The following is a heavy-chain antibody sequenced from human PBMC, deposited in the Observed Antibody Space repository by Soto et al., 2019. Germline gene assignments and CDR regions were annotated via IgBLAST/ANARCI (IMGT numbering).Heavy chain of an antibody. J-gene: IGHJ6*03. CDR2: IYPGDSDT. V-gene: IGHV5-51*01. CDR1: GYSFTSYW. CDR3: ARVPLGYCSGGSCYESYYYYYMDV. D-gene: IGHD2-15*01. Sequence: GESLKISCKGSGYSFTSYWIGWVRQMPGKGLEWMGIIYPGDSDTRYSPSFQGQVTISADKSISTAYLQWSSLKASDTAMYYCARVPLGYCSGGSCYESYYYYYMDVWGKGTTVTVSS.